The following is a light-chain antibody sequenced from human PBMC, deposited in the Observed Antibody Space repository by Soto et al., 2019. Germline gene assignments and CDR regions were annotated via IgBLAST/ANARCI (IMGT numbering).Light chain of an antibody. V-gene: IGLV1-40*01. CDR1: SSNIGAGYD. CDR3: QSYDSSLSGSVV. CDR2: GNS. Sequence: QSVLTQPPSVSGAPGQRVTISCTGSSSNIGAGYDVHWYQQLPETAPKLPIYGNSNRPSGVPDRFSGSKSGTSASLAITGLQAEDEADYYCQSYDSSLSGSVVFGGGTKLTVL. J-gene: IGLJ2*01.